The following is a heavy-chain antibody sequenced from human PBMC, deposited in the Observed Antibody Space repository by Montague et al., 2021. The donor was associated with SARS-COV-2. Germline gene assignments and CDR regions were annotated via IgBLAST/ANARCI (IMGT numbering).Heavy chain of an antibody. CDR2: IYSGGST. Sequence: SLRLSCAASGFTVSSNYMSWVRQAPGKGLEWVSVIYSGGSTYYADSVKGRFTIARHNSKNTLYLQMNSLRAEDTAVYYCAGVHGSGWFTFDYWGQGTLVTVSS. CDR3: AGVHGSGWFTFDY. D-gene: IGHD6-19*01. J-gene: IGHJ4*02. V-gene: IGHV3-53*04. CDR1: GFTVSSNY.